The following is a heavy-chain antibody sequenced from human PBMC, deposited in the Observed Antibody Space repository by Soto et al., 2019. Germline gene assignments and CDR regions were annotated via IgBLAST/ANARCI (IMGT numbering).Heavy chain of an antibody. CDR1: GFTFSGSA. Sequence: GGSLRLSCAASGFTFSGSAMHWVRQASGKGLEWVGRIRSKTNSYATAYAASVKGRFTISRDDSKDTAYLQMNSLKTEDTAVYYCTRDPRNYYDSLGSANWFDPWGQGPMVTVYS. J-gene: IGHJ5*02. CDR3: TRDPRNYYDSLGSANWFDP. CDR2: IRSKTNSYAT. D-gene: IGHD3-22*01. V-gene: IGHV3-73*01.